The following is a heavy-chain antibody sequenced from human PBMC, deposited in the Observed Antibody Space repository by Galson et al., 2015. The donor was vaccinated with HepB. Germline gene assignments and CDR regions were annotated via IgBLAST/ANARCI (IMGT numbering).Heavy chain of an antibody. CDR1: GFIFSSYA. D-gene: IGHD6-19*01. J-gene: IGHJ4*02. CDR2: ISGSGDNT. Sequence: SLRLSCAASGFIFSSYAMSWVRQAPGKGLEWVSTISGSGDNTYYADSVKGRFTMSRDDSKNTLYLQMNSLRAEDMAIYYCAKNRGYNSGFDYWGQGALVTVSS. CDR3: AKNRGYNSGFDY. V-gene: IGHV3-23*01.